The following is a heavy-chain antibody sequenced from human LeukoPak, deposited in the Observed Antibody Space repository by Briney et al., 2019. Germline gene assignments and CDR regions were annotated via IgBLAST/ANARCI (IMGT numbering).Heavy chain of an antibody. Sequence: SETLSLTCTVSGGSISSYYWSWIRQPPEKGLEWIGYIYYSGSTNYNPSLKSRVTISVDTSKYQFSLKLSSVTAADTAVYYCAGGVVAALDFDYWGQGTLVTVSS. CDR2: IYYSGST. D-gene: IGHD2-15*01. CDR3: AGGVVAALDFDY. CDR1: GGSISSYY. J-gene: IGHJ4*02. V-gene: IGHV4-59*01.